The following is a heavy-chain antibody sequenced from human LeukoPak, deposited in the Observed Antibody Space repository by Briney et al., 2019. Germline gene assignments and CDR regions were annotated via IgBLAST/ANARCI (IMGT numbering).Heavy chain of an antibody. CDR3: ARGGILWFGELSPTSFDI. J-gene: IGHJ3*02. CDR1: GGSISSYY. V-gene: IGHV4-4*07. Sequence: SETQSLTCTVSGGSISSYYWSWIRQPAGKGLEWIGRIYTSGSTNYNPSLKSRVTMSVDTSKNQFSLKLSSVTAADTAVYYCARGGILWFGELSPTSFDIWGQGTMVTVSS. D-gene: IGHD3-10*01. CDR2: IYTSGST.